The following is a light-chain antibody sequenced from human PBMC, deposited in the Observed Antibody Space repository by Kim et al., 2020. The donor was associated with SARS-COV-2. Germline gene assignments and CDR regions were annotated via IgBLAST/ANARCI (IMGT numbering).Light chain of an antibody. CDR2: AAV. Sequence: GERVVRTGRAGERRGGRVGGGQGKREGAARRRREAAVSGESGVRARFSGSGSGTDFTLTISSLQPEDVATYYCQQVYSTPLTFGQGTKVDIK. J-gene: IGKJ1*01. CDR1: ERRGGR. V-gene: IGKV1-39*01. CDR3: QQVYSTPLT.